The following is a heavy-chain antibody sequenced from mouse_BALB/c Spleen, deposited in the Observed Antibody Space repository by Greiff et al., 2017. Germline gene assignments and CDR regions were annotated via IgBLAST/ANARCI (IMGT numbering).Heavy chain of an antibody. Sequence: VKLMESGPGLVAPSQSLSITCTVSGFSLTSYGVHWVRQPPGKGLEWLGVIWAGGSTNYNSALMSRLSISKDNSKSQVFLKMNSQQTDDTAMYYCARDQGSSYGFAYWGQGTLVTVSA. CDR1: GFSLTSYG. J-gene: IGHJ3*01. CDR3: ARDQGSSYGFAY. D-gene: IGHD1-1*01. CDR2: IWAGGST. V-gene: IGHV2-9*02.